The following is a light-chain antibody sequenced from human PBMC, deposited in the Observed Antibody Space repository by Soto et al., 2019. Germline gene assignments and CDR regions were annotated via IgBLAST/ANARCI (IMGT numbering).Light chain of an antibody. CDR3: QQRSNWPRYT. Sequence: EIVLTQSPATLSFSPGERATLSCRASQRVSSYLACYQQKPGQAPRLLIYDASNRATGIPARFSGSGSGTEFTLTISSLEPEDFAVYYCQQRSNWPRYTFGQGTKLEIK. V-gene: IGKV3-11*01. CDR1: QRVSSY. CDR2: DAS. J-gene: IGKJ2*01.